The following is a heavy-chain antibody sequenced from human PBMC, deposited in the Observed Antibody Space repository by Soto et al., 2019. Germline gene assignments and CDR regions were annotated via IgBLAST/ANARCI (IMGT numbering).Heavy chain of an antibody. J-gene: IGHJ6*02. CDR1: GFTFSNFV. V-gene: IGHV3-23*01. CDR2: ITETGGDT. CDR3: TKASSDRHHMDV. Sequence: EVQLLESGGGLVQPGGSLRLSCAASGFTFSNFVMRWVGQTPGKGLEWVSTITETGGDTYYTDSVKGRFTVSRDNSKNTLYLQMTSLRAEDTALYYCTKASSDRHHMDVWGQGTTVTVSS.